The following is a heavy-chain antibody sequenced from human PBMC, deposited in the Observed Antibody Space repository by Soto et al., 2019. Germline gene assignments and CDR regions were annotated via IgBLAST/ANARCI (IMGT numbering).Heavy chain of an antibody. J-gene: IGHJ3*02. D-gene: IGHD3-9*01. CDR2: INWNGGST. CDR1: GFTFDDYG. CDR3: ARACYLILTRKRADAFDI. Sequence: PGGSLRLSCAASGFTFDDYGMSWVRQAPGKGLEWVSGINWNGGSTGYADSVKGRFTISRDNAKNSLYLQMNSLRAEDTALYYCARACYLILTRKRADAFDIWGQAKMVSVS. V-gene: IGHV3-20*04.